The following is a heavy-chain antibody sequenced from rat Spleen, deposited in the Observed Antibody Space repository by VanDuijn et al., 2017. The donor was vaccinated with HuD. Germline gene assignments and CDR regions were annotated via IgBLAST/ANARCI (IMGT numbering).Heavy chain of an antibody. Sequence: QVQLKESGPGLVQPSQTLSLTCTVSGFSLLSYAVNWVRQPPGKGLEWMGGIWGDGSTNYNSALKSRLSISRDTSKSQVFLKMNSLQTEDTAIYFCTSPFRWFAYWGQGASVTVSS. CDR1: GFSLLSYA. CDR2: IWGDGST. D-gene: IGHD1-12*03. J-gene: IGHJ4*01. V-gene: IGHV2-13*01. CDR3: TSPFRWFAY.